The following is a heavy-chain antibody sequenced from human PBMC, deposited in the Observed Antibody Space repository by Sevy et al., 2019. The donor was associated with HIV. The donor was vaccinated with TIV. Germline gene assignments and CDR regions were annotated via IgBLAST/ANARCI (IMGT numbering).Heavy chain of an antibody. CDR2: ISGSGGST. J-gene: IGHJ6*02. V-gene: IGHV3-23*01. CDR1: GFIFSTYS. D-gene: IGHD2-15*01. CDR3: AKGDRTFYGLDV. Sequence: GGSLRLSCAASGFIFSTYSMTWVRQAPGKGLEWVSGISGSGGSTYYADSLKGRFTIFRDNSKNMVYLQMNSLRAEDTAVYYCAKGDRTFYGLDVWGQGTTVTVSS.